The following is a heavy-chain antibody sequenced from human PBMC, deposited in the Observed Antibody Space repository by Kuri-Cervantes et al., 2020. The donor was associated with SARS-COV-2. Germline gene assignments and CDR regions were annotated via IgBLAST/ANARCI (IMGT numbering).Heavy chain of an antibody. CDR2: IHYSGNA. CDR3: AKLPXFELSAYSPAXHNWFDP. Sequence: SETLSLTCTGSGGXXSSSNYYWGWIRQPPGKGLEWIGSIHYSGNAYYNPTLKSRVTISVDTSKNQFSLKLSSVTAADTAVYYCAKLPXFELSAYSPAXHNWFDPWGQGTLVTDSS. J-gene: IGHJ5*02. CDR1: GGXXSSSNYY. D-gene: IGHD5-12*01. V-gene: IGHV4-39*01.